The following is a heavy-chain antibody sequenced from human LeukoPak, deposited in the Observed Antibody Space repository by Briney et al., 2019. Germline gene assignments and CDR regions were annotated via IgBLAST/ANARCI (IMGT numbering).Heavy chain of an antibody. J-gene: IGHJ4*02. CDR2: ISYDGTSK. CDR3: ARVYQSGSGSYGGFHY. CDR1: GFTFSSYS. D-gene: IGHD3-10*01. Sequence: GSLRLSCAASGFTFSSYSMNWVRQAPGKGLEWVAVISYDGTSKYYADSVRGRFTFSRDNSKNTLYLQMDSLRPEDTALYYCARVYQSGSGSYGGFHYWGQGSQVTVSS. V-gene: IGHV3-30*03.